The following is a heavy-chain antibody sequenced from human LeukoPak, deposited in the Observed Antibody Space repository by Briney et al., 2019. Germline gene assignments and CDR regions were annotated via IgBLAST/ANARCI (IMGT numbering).Heavy chain of an antibody. CDR2: ISPYNGDT. D-gene: IGHD2-15*01. V-gene: IGHV1-18*01. Sequence: ASVKVSCKTSGYTFVNYVLSWVRQAPGQGLEWVGWISPYNGDTDYAQKFQGRVTLTTDKSTTTGNMELRSLRSDDTAVYYCARAGAVVDNWFDPWGQGTLVTVSS. J-gene: IGHJ5*02. CDR3: ARAGAVVDNWFDP. CDR1: GYTFVNYV.